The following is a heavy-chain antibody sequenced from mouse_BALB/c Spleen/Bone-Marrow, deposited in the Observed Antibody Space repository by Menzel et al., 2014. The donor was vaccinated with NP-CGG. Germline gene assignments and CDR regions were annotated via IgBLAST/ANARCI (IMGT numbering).Heavy chain of an antibody. CDR3: ARPTTVVATGGSFDY. D-gene: IGHD1-1*01. V-gene: IGHV5-6*02. J-gene: IGHJ2*01. CDR1: GFTFSSYG. Sequence: DVKLQESGGDLVKPGGPLKLSCAASGFTFSSYGMSWVRQTPDKRLEWVATISSGGSYTYYPDSVKGRFTISRDNAKNTLYLQMSSLKSEDTAMYYCARPTTVVATGGSFDYWGQGTTLTVSS. CDR2: ISSGGSYT.